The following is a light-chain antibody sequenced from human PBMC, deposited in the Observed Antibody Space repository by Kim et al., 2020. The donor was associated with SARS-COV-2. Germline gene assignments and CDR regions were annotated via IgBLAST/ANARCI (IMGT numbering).Light chain of an antibody. J-gene: IGKJ1*01. V-gene: IGKV3-20*01. Sequence: SPGERATLSCRASQSVTSNYLAWYQQKPGQAPRLLIYGASTRATGVPDRFSGSGSGTDFTLTISRLEPEDFAVYYCQQYDTPPWTFGHGTKVDIK. CDR1: QSVTSNY. CDR2: GAS. CDR3: QQYDTPPWT.